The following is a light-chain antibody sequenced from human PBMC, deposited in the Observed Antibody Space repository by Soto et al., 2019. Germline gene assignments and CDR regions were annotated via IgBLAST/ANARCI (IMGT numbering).Light chain of an antibody. CDR1: TSNIGSNY. CDR2: DNE. V-gene: IGLV1-51*01. J-gene: IGLJ1*01. Sequence: QSVLTQPPSVSAAPGQTVTISCSGDTSNIGSNYVSWYQQVPGKAPKLLIYDNENRPSGIPDRFSGSRSGTSATLAITGLQTGDDAIYYCGSWGSSVTGSFYVFGSATKLTVL. CDR3: GSWGSSVTGSFYV.